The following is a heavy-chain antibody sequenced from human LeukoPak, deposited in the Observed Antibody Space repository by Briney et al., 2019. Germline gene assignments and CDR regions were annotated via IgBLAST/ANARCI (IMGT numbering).Heavy chain of an antibody. D-gene: IGHD2-2*03. J-gene: IGHJ4*02. CDR1: AFTFSGYT. Sequence: PGGSLRLSCAASAFTFSGYTMSWVRQAPGKGPEWVSAISNSGGSTYYADSVKGRFTISRDNSKNTLYLQMNSLRAEDTAVYYCAKDGYVSWAYQLSHFDYWGQGTLVTVSS. CDR3: AKDGYVSWAYQLSHFDY. V-gene: IGHV3-23*01. CDR2: ISNSGGST.